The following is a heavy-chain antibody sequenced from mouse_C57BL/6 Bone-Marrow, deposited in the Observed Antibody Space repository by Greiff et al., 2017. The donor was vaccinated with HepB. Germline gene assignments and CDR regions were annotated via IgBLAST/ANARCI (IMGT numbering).Heavy chain of an antibody. CDR3: AREGAASGYYYGSSYWYFDV. D-gene: IGHD1-1*01. CDR2: IHPNSGST. V-gene: IGHV1-64*01. Sequence: VQLQQPGADLVKPGASVKLSCKASGYTFTSYWMHWVKQRPGQGLEWIGMIHPNSGSTNYNEKFKSKATLTVDKSSSTAYMQLSSLTSEDSAVYYCAREGAASGYYYGSSYWYFDVWCTGTTVTVSS. J-gene: IGHJ1*03. CDR1: GYTFTSYW.